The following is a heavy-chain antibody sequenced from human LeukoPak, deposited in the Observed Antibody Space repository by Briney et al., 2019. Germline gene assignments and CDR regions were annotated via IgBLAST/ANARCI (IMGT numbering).Heavy chain of an antibody. D-gene: IGHD2-2*02. CDR3: AKGKAPDCSSTSCYTFDY. CDR1: GFTFSSYS. Sequence: GGSLRLSCAASGFTFSSYSMNWVRQAPGKGLEWVAFIRYDGSNKYYADSVKGRFTISRDNSKNTLYLQMNSLRAEDTAVYYCAKGKAPDCSSTSCYTFDYWGQGTLVTVSS. CDR2: IRYDGSNK. J-gene: IGHJ4*02. V-gene: IGHV3-30*02.